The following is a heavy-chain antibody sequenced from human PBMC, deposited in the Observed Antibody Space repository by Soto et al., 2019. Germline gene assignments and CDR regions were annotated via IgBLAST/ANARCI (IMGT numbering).Heavy chain of an antibody. CDR1: GYTFNFYG. V-gene: IGHV1-18*01. CDR2: ISGFNGNT. CDR3: ARIGVSSGHESPDFDS. J-gene: IGHJ4*02. D-gene: IGHD3-16*01. Sequence: ASVKVSCKASGYTFNFYGITLVRQAPGQGLEWMGWISGFNGNTNYAADLQGRVTMTTDTSTSTAYMEPRGLRSDDTAVYYCARIGVSSGHESPDFDSWGQGTLVTVSS.